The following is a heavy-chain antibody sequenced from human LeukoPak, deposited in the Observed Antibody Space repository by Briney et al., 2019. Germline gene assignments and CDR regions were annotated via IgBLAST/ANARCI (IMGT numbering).Heavy chain of an antibody. J-gene: IGHJ4*02. D-gene: IGHD7-27*01. CDR2: ISYDGSNK. V-gene: IGHV3-30*18. Sequence: GGSLRLSCAASGFTFSSYWMSWVRQAPGKGLEWVAVISYDGSNKYYADSVKGRFTISRDNSKNTLYLQMNRLRAEDTAVYYCAKDGDRGPIGYWGQGTLVTVSS. CDR1: GFTFSSYW. CDR3: AKDGDRGPIGY.